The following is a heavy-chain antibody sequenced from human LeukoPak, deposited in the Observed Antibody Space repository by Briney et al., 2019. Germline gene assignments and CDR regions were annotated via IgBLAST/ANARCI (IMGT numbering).Heavy chain of an antibody. CDR3: AIATTGRGAFGS. CDR2: TNEAGGDK. J-gene: IGHJ4*02. D-gene: IGHD1-1*01. V-gene: IGHV3-7*01. CDR1: GFTFSDFW. Sequence: GGSLRLSCAASGFTFSDFWMSWVRQAPGKGLECAASTNEAGGDKYYVDSVKGRFTISRDNSKNSLSLQMNSLTAEDTAIYYCAIATTGRGAFGSWGQGTLASVSS.